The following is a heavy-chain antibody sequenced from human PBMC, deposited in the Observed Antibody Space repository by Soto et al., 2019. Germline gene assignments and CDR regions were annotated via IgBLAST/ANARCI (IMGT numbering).Heavy chain of an antibody. CDR2: INAGNGGA. J-gene: IGHJ6*02. V-gene: IGHV1-69*05. CDR3: ARVGGNYYGGDCWPHYYYGMDV. Sequence: PEKRLEWMGWINAGNGGANYAQKFQGRVTMTTDESTSTAYMELSSLRSEDTAVYYCARVGGNYYGGDCWPHYYYGMDVWGQGTTVTVSS. D-gene: IGHD2-21*02.